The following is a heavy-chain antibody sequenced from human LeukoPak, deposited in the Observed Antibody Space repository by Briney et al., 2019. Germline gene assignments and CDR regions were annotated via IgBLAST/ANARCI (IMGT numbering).Heavy chain of an antibody. J-gene: IGHJ4*02. CDR3: AKDRPTSYYYDSSGYDY. CDR1: GFAFSSYA. V-gene: IGHV3-23*01. CDR2: ISGSGGST. Sequence: GGYLRLSCAASGFAFSSYAMSWVRQAPGKGLEWVSAISGSGGSTYYADSVKGRFTISRDNSKNTLYLQMNSLRAEDTAVYYCAKDRPTSYYYDSSGYDYWGQGTLVTVSS. D-gene: IGHD3-22*01.